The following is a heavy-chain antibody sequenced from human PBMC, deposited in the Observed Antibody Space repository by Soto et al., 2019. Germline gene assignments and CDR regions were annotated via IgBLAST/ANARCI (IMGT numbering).Heavy chain of an antibody. D-gene: IGHD3-3*01. CDR3: AKDDEADRLITIFGVVPPNYGMDV. V-gene: IGHV3-74*01. J-gene: IGHJ6*02. CDR1: GFTFSSYW. CDR2: INSDGSST. Sequence: PGGSLRLSCAASGFTFSSYWMHWVRQAPGKGLVWVSRINSDGSSTSYADSVKGRFTISRDNAKNTLYLQMNSLRAEDTAVYYCAKDDEADRLITIFGVVPPNYGMDVWGQGTTVTVSS.